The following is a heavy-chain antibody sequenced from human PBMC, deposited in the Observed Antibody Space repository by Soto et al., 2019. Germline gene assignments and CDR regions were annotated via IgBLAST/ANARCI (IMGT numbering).Heavy chain of an antibody. CDR2: ISTDGNRE. D-gene: IGHD4-17*01. Sequence: QVQLVESGGGVVQPGRSLRLSCEASGFTFSRYDIHWVRQAPGKGLEWVASISTDGNREYYADSVKGRITISRDNSKNTVSLLSNSLRAEHTAVYYCESEGTVIRPRTSSFDYWGQGTMVTVSS. V-gene: IGHV3-30-3*01. J-gene: IGHJ4*02. CDR1: GFTFSRYD. CDR3: ESEGTVIRPRTSSFDY.